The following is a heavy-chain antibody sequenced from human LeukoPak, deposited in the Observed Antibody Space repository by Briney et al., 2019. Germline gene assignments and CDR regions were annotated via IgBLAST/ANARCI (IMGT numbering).Heavy chain of an antibody. CDR3: TRCRAAGD. D-gene: IGHD6-19*01. J-gene: IGHJ4*02. Sequence: ASVKVSCKASGYTFTNNDINWVRQATGQGIEWMGWVSPDSGDTGYAPNFRGRVTMTTDTSINTAYMELTSLTSEDTAIYYCTRCRAAGDWGQGTLVTVS. V-gene: IGHV1-8*01. CDR2: VSPDSGDT. CDR1: GYTFTNND.